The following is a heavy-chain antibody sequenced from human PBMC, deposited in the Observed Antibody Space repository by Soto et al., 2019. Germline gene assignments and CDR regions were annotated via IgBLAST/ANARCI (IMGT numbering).Heavy chain of an antibody. Sequence: QLQLQESGSGLVKPSQTLSLTCAVSGGSISSGGYSWSWIRQPPGKGLEWIGYIYHSGSTYYNPSLTSRVTRSVDRSKNQFSLKLSSVTAAYTAVYYCAAGGGLPRYYWGQGTLVTVSS. V-gene: IGHV4-30-2*01. CDR3: AAGGGLPRYY. CDR1: GGSISSGGYS. J-gene: IGHJ4*02. CDR2: IYHSGST. D-gene: IGHD5-12*01.